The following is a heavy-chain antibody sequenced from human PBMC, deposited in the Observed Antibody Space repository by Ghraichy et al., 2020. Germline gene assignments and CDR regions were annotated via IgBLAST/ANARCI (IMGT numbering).Heavy chain of an antibody. Sequence: ASVKVSCKASGYTFTSYGISWVRQAPGQGLEWMGWISAYNGNTNYAQKLQGRVTMTTDTSTSTAYMELRSLRSDDTAVYYCARDPVIGGYSSSWYKAPDYYFDYWGQGTLVTVSS. V-gene: IGHV1-18*01. D-gene: IGHD6-13*01. CDR2: ISAYNGNT. J-gene: IGHJ4*02. CDR1: GYTFTSYG. CDR3: ARDPVIGGYSSSWYKAPDYYFDY.